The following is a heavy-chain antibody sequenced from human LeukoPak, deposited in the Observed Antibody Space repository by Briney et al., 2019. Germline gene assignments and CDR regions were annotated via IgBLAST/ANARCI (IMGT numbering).Heavy chain of an antibody. D-gene: IGHD3-9*01. CDR1: GFTFSSYG. CDR2: ISGSGGST. CDR3: ARDGPGTGFYFDY. V-gene: IGHV3-23*01. J-gene: IGHJ4*02. Sequence: GGSLRLSCAASGFTFSSYGMSWVRQAPGKGLEWVSAISGSGGSTYYADSVKGRFTIARDNSKNTLYLQMNSLRAEDTAVYYCARDGPGTGFYFDYWGQGTLVTVSS.